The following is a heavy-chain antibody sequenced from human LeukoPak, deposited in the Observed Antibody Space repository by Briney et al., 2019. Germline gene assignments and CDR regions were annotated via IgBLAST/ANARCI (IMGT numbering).Heavy chain of an antibody. Sequence: GGSLRLSCAASGFTFSSYAMHWVRQAPGKGLEWVSTISGSDGDTYYADSVKGRFTISRDNSKNTLYLQMNSLRAEDTAVYYCAKDRSGGSYCFDYWGQGTLVTVSS. J-gene: IGHJ4*02. CDR3: AKDRSGGSYCFDY. CDR2: ISGSDGDT. CDR1: GFTFSSYA. D-gene: IGHD1-26*01. V-gene: IGHV3-23*01.